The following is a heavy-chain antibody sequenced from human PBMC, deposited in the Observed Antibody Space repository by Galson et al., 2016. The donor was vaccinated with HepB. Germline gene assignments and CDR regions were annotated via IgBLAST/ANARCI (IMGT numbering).Heavy chain of an antibody. CDR3: ARLLGRSGGGESADS. J-gene: IGHJ5*01. CDR1: NASIDSDSW. CDR2: IYHNGII. V-gene: IGHV4-4*02. Sequence: SETLSLTCVVSNASIDSDSWWSWFRQPPGKGLEWIGEIYHNGIINYNPSLKSRLSVAVDKPNSELSMTLRSATVADTAIYYCARLLGRSGGGESADSWGQGTLVIVSS. D-gene: IGHD3-16*01.